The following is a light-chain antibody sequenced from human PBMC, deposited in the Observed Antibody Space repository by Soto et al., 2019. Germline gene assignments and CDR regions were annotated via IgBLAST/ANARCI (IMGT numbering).Light chain of an antibody. V-gene: IGKV1-39*01. J-gene: IGKJ5*01. Sequence: DIQMTQSPSSLSASVGDRVTITCRASQGISTYLNWYHQKPGKAPKLLIYAASSLQSGVPSRFSGSGSGTDFSLTIRSLQPEDFATYYCQQPISFPITFGQGTRLEIK. CDR3: QQPISFPIT. CDR2: AAS. CDR1: QGISTY.